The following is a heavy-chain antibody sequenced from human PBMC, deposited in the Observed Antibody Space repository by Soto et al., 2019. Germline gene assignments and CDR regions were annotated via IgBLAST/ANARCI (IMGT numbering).Heavy chain of an antibody. Sequence: ASVKVSCKASGYTFTSYGIHWVRQAPGQRLEWMGWINAANGDTKYSPKFQGRVTITRDTSASTAYMELSSLRSEDTAVYYCVTRHLSATGIDSFDPWGQGTLVTVSS. J-gene: IGHJ5*02. D-gene: IGHD6-13*01. V-gene: IGHV1-3*01. CDR1: GYTFTSYG. CDR3: VTRHLSATGIDSFDP. CDR2: INAANGDT.